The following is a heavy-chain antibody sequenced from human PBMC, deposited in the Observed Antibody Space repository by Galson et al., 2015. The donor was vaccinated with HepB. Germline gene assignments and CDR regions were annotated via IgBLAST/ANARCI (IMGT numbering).Heavy chain of an antibody. Sequence: TLSLTCAVYGGSFSGYYWSWIRQPPGKGLAWIGEINHSGSTNYNPSLKSRVTISVDTSKNQFSLKLSSVTAADTAVYYCARGYSEAAAEIVVVVAATQRGRVFDIWGQVTMVTVSS. CDR3: ARGYSEAAAEIVVVVAATQRGRVFDI. CDR1: GGSFSGYY. CDR2: INHSGST. D-gene: IGHD2-15*01. J-gene: IGHJ3*02. V-gene: IGHV4-34*01.